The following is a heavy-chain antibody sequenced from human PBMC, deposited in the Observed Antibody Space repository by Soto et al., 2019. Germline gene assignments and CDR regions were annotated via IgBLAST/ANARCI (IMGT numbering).Heavy chain of an antibody. V-gene: IGHV3-30-3*01. CDR2: ISYDVSNK. CDR1: GFTFSSYA. J-gene: IGHJ4*02. CDR3: VRGSSGGEYFDY. D-gene: IGHD6-25*01. Sequence: QVQLVASGGGLVQAGRSLRLSCAASGFTFSSYAMHLVRQAPGKGLEWVAVISYDVSNKSSADSVKGRFTISRDNSKTPPELQGTRLGAEDTAVYYCVRGSSGGEYFDYWGQGTLVTVSS.